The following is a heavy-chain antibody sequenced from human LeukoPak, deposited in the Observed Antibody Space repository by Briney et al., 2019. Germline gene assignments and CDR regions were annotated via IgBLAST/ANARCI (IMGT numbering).Heavy chain of an antibody. J-gene: IGHJ4*02. CDR3: ATELKIDPIYDSSGYHY. V-gene: IGHV1-24*01. Sequence: ASVKVSCKASGGTFSSYAISWVRQAPGQGLEWMGGSDPEDGETIYAQKFQGRVTMTEDTSTDTAYMELSSLRSEDTAVYYCATELKIDPIYDSSGYHYWGQGTLVTVSS. CDR2: SDPEDGET. CDR1: GGTFSSYA. D-gene: IGHD3-22*01.